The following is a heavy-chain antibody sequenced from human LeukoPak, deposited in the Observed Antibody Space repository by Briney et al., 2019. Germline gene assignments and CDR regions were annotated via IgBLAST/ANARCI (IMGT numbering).Heavy chain of an antibody. CDR1: GFTFSSYA. J-gene: IGHJ4*02. V-gene: IGHV3-23*01. CDR2: ISGSGANT. D-gene: IGHD4-17*01. CDR3: APLETT. Sequence: GGSLRLSCAASGFTFSSYAMSWVRQAPGKGLEWVSGISGSGANTFYADSVKGRFTISRDNSKKTLYLQMNRLTDGDTAVYYCAPLETTWGQGTLVTVSS.